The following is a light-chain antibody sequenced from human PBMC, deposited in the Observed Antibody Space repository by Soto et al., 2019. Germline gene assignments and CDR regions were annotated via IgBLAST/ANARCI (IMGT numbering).Light chain of an antibody. J-gene: IGLJ1*01. CDR1: RSDVGGYNY. CDR2: DVS. CDR3: SSYTSSSLYV. V-gene: IGLV2-14*01. Sequence: QSALTQPASVSGSPGKSITISCTGTRSDVGGYNYVSWYQQHPGKAPKLMIYDVSNRPSGVSNRFSGSKSGNTASLTISGLQAEDETDYYCSSYTSSSLYVFGTGTKLTVL.